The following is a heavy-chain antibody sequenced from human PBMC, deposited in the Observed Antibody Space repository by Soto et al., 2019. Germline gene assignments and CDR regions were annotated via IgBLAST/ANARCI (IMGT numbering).Heavy chain of an antibody. V-gene: IGHV4-30-4*01. CDR2: IYYSGST. D-gene: IGHD2-21*02. CDR3: ARDSVVVVTAIDYYYGMDV. CDR1: GGSISSGDYY. Sequence: SETLSLTCTVSGGSISSGDYYWSWIRQPPGKGLEWTGYIYYSGSTYYNPSLKSRVTISVDTSKNQFSLKLSSVTAADTAVYYCARDSVVVVTAIDYYYGMDVWGQGTTVTAP. J-gene: IGHJ6*02.